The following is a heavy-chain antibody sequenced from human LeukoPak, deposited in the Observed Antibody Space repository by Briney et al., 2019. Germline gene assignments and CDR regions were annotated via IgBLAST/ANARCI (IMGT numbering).Heavy chain of an antibody. CDR2: INHSGST. J-gene: IGHJ3*02. D-gene: IGHD2-21*02. CDR3: ERVDPGDCYSCDAFDI. Sequence: SETLSLTCAVYSGSFSGYYWSWIRQPPGKGLEWIGEINHSGSTNYNPSLKSRVTISVDTSKNQFSLKLSSVTAAASAVYYCERVDPGDCYSCDAFDIWGEGTMVTVSS. CDR1: SGSFSGYY. V-gene: IGHV4-34*01.